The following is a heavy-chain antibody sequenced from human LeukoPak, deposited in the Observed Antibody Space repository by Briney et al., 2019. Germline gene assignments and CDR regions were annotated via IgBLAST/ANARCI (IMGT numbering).Heavy chain of an antibody. CDR2: IYYSGST. CDR3: ARGYSSSSYYYYYYMDV. Sequence: SETLSLTCTVSGGSISSYYWSWIRQPPGKGLEWIGYIYYSGSTNYNPSLKSRVTISVDTSKNQFSPKLSSVTAADTAVYYCARGYSSSSYYYYYYMDVWGKGTTVTVSS. CDR1: GGSISSYY. J-gene: IGHJ6*03. V-gene: IGHV4-59*01. D-gene: IGHD6-6*01.